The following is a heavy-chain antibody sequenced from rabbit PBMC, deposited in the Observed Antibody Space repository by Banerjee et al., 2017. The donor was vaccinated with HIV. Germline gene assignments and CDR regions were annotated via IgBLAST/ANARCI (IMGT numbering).Heavy chain of an antibody. Sequence: QSLEESGGGLVKPEGSLTLTCTVSGFSLSSYEMLWVRQAPGKGLEWIGIIGIGGDTYYASWAKGRFTISKTSSTTVTLQMTSLTAADTATYFCARNIYHDGMGLWGQGTLVTVS. V-gene: IGHV1S40*01. J-gene: IGHJ6*01. CDR2: IGIGGDT. CDR3: ARNIYHDGMGL. CDR1: GFSLSSYE. D-gene: IGHD1-1*01.